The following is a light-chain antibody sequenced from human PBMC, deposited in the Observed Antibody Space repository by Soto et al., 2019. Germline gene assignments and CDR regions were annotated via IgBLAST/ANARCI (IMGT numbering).Light chain of an antibody. CDR3: QQRSNWPPDT. CDR1: QSVSSY. V-gene: IGKV3-11*01. J-gene: IGKJ4*01. Sequence: EIVLTQSPATLSLSPGERATLSCRASQSVSSYLAWYQQRPGQAPRLLIYDASNRATGIPARFSGSGSGTGFTLTISSLEPEDFAVYYCQQRSNWPPDTFGGGTKVDIK. CDR2: DAS.